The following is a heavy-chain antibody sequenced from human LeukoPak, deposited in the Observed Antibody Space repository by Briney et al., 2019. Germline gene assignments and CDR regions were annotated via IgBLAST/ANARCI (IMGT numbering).Heavy chain of an antibody. D-gene: IGHD6-13*01. CDR3: ARRGYSSSWIRFDY. CDR2: IKQDGSEK. V-gene: IGHV3-7*01. CDR1: GFTFSSYW. Sequence: GGSLRLSCAASGFTFSSYWMSWVRQAPGKGLEWVANIKQDGSEKYYVDSVKGRFTISRDNAKNSLYLQMNSLRAEDTAVYYCARRGYSSSWIRFDYWGQGTLVTVSS. J-gene: IGHJ4*02.